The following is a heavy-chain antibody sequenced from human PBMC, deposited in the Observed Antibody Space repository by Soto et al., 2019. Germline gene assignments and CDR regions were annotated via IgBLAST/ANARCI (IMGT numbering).Heavy chain of an antibody. D-gene: IGHD6-13*01. J-gene: IGHJ4*02. Sequence: QVQLRESGPGLVKPSQTLSLTCTVAGGSINSGGYYWNWIRQHPAKGLEWIGYMYSSGSTYYNPSLRSRVIISADTSEKHFSLKLSSVTAADTAVYFCARGYRQSGYSSSWVFDYWGQGTLVNVSS. CDR2: MYSSGST. V-gene: IGHV4-31*03. CDR3: ARGYRQSGYSSSWVFDY. CDR1: GGSINSGGYY.